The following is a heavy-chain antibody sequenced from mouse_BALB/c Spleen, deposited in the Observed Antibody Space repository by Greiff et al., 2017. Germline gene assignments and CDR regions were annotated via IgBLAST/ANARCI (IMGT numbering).Heavy chain of an antibody. CDR1: GYTFTSYW. V-gene: IGHV1-7*01. Sequence: VKLVESGAELAKPGASVKMSCKASGYTFTSYWMHWVKQRPGQGLEWIGYINPSTGYTEYNQKFKDKATLTADKSSSTAYMQLSSLTSEDSAVYYCARGGDYDWNYFDYWGQGTTLTVSS. J-gene: IGHJ2*01. CDR2: INPSTGYT. D-gene: IGHD2-4*01. CDR3: ARGGDYDWNYFDY.